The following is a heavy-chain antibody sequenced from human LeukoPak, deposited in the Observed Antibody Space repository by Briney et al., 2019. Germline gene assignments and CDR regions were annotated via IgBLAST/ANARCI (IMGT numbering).Heavy chain of an antibody. CDR2: INPGNEDT. J-gene: IGHJ6*02. V-gene: IGHV1-3*01. CDR1: GYTFTSYG. Sequence: GASVKVSCKASGYTFTSYGMHWVRQAPGQGLEWMGWINPGNEDTKYSQKFQGRITITRDTSASTAYMELSSLRSEDTAVYYCAAPNYYYYGMDVWGQGTTVTVSS. CDR3: AAPNYYYYGMDV.